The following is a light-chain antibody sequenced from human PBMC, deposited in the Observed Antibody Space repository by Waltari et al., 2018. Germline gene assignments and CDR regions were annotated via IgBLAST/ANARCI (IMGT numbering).Light chain of an antibody. CDR1: SSALGSYIF. Sequence: QSPLTQPASGSGSPGQSITISRTGPSSALGSYIFVAWYQKHHGKAPNLMIYEVAKRPSGVSARFFGSMSGNTASLTISGLRAEDEADYYCSSYIGSVLFGGGTSLTVL. CDR2: EVA. CDR3: SSYIGSVL. V-gene: IGLV2-14*02. J-gene: IGLJ2*01.